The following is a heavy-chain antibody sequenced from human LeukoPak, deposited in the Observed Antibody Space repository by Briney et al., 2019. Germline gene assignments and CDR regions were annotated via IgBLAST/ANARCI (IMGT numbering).Heavy chain of an antibody. J-gene: IGHJ4*02. Sequence: SETLSLTCTVSGGSISSSGYYWGWIRQPPGKGLEWIGYICYHGGTNHNPSLQSRVTMSLDTSKNQFSLKLSSVTAADTAVYYCASLGGGSYRSFDYWGQGTLVAVFS. CDR3: ASLGGGSYRSFDY. V-gene: IGHV4-61*05. D-gene: IGHD1-26*01. CDR2: ICYHGGT. CDR1: GGSISSSGYY.